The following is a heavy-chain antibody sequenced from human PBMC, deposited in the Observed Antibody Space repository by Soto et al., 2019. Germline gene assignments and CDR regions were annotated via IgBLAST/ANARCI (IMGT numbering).Heavy chain of an antibody. D-gene: IGHD1-1*01. CDR3: ARGRYGDY. Sequence: QVHLGQSGAEVKKPGASVKVSCKGSGYGFTTYGITWVRQAPGQGLECMAWISAHNGNTNYAQKLQGRVTVTRDTSTSTAYMELRSLRSDDTAVYYCARGRYGDYWGQGALVTVSS. J-gene: IGHJ4*02. V-gene: IGHV1-18*01. CDR1: GYGFTTYG. CDR2: ISAHNGNT.